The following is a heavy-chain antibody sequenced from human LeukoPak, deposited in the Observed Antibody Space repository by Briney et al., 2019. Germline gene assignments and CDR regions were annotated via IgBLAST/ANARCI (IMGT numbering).Heavy chain of an antibody. D-gene: IGHD6-19*01. CDR3: AKDLETVAGSYFDY. J-gene: IGHJ4*02. CDR2: IRYDGSKK. Sequence: GGSLRLSCAVSAFTFSSYGMHWVRQAPGKGLEWVAFIRYDGSKKYYADSVKGRFTISRDSSKNTLYLQMNSLRTEDTAVYYCAKDLETVAGSYFDYWGQGTLVTVSS. CDR1: AFTFSSYG. V-gene: IGHV3-30*02.